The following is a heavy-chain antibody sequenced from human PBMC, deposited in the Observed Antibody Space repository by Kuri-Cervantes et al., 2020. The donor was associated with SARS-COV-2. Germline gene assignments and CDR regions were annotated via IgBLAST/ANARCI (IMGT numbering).Heavy chain of an antibody. Sequence: GSLRLSCAASGFTFSGHWIHWVRQAPGKGLVWVSRINPDGSYTNNADSVKGRSTISRDNAKNSLYLQMNSLRAEDTAVYYCARVMYSSGWPVDYWGQGTLVTVSS. CDR3: ARVMYSSGWPVDY. CDR1: GFTFSGHW. J-gene: IGHJ4*02. V-gene: IGHV3-74*01. D-gene: IGHD6-19*01. CDR2: INPDGSYT.